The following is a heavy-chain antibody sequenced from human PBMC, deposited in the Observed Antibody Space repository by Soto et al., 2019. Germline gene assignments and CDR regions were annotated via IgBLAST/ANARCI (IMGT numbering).Heavy chain of an antibody. J-gene: IGHJ3*02. V-gene: IGHV1-69*10. Sequence: ASVKVSCKASGGTFSSYAISWVRQAPGQGLEWMGGIIPIFGIANYAQKFQGRVTITADKSTSTAYMELSSLRSEDTAVYYCARSEQQLGAFDIWGQGTMVTVSS. D-gene: IGHD6-13*01. CDR1: GGTFSSYA. CDR2: IIPIFGIA. CDR3: ARSEQQLGAFDI.